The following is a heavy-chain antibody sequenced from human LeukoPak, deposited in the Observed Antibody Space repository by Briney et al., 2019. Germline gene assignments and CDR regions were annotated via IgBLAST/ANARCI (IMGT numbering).Heavy chain of an antibody. V-gene: IGHV1-2*02. CDR1: GYTFTNNF. D-gene: IGHD6-19*01. CDR3: ARGKAVADDY. J-gene: IGHJ4*02. CDR2: INPNSGGT. Sequence: ASVKVSCKASGYTFTNNFMHWVRQAPGQGLEWMGWINPNSGGTNYAQKFQGRVTMTRDTSISTAYMELSRLRSDDTAVYYCARGKAVADDYWGQGTLVTVSS.